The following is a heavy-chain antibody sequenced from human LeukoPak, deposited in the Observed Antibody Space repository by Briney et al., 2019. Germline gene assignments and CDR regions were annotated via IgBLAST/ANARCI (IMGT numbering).Heavy chain of an antibody. Sequence: PSETLSLTCTVSGGSISSYYWSWIRQPPGKGLEWIGYIYTSGSTNYNPSLKSRVTISVDTSKNQFSLKLSSVTAADSAVYYCARLRAEAWLLYYYYYMDVWGKGTTVTVSS. J-gene: IGHJ6*03. CDR1: GGSISSYY. D-gene: IGHD3-9*01. V-gene: IGHV4-4*09. CDR3: ARLRAEAWLLYYYYYMDV. CDR2: IYTSGST.